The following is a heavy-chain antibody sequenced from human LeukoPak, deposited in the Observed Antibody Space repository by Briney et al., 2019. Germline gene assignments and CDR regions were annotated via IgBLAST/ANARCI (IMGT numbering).Heavy chain of an antibody. V-gene: IGHV4-59*01. CDR1: GGSISSYY. CDR2: IYYSGST. D-gene: IGHD3-10*01. CDR3: ARGRYGSGRTFDY. J-gene: IGHJ4*02. Sequence: SETLSLTCTVSGGSISSYYWSWIRQPPGKGLEWIEYIYYSGSTNYNPSLKSRVTISVDTSKNQFSLKLSSVTAADTAVYYCARGRYGSGRTFDYWGQGTLVTVSS.